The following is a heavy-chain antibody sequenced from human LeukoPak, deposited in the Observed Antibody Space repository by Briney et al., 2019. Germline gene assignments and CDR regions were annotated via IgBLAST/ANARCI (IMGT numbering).Heavy chain of an antibody. CDR2: ISYSGYT. J-gene: IGHJ4*02. V-gene: IGHV4-59*01. Sequence: SETLSLICTVSGGSIRSFYWSWIRQAPGRGLEWIGFISYSGYTSYSPSLKSRVAISVDTSRSQFSLRLSSMTAADTGIYYCARGRNDNGGMFFDSWAQGTLVTVSS. D-gene: IGHD4-23*01. CDR1: GGSIRSFY. CDR3: ARGRNDNGGMFFDS.